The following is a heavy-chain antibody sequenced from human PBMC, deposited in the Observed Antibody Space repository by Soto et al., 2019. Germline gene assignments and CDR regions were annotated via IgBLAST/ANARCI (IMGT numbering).Heavy chain of an antibody. CDR1: GFTFSDHC. D-gene: IGHD1-1*01. J-gene: IGHJ4*02. Sequence: GGSLRLSCTASGFTFSDHCMSWIRQAPGKGLEWVSYISPSGSPLYYADSVRGRFTISRDNAKNSLYLQMSSLRAEDTASYYCTRDPDTTSKIDHWGQGTQVTVSS. CDR3: TRDPDTTSKIDH. V-gene: IGHV3-11*01. CDR2: ISPSGSPL.